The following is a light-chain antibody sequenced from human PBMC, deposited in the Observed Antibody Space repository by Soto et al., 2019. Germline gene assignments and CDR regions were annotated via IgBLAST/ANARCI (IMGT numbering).Light chain of an antibody. CDR3: QQYGSSPKT. J-gene: IGKJ1*01. CDR1: QSVSSNY. CDR2: GAS. V-gene: IGKV3-20*01. Sequence: EIVLTQSPDTLSLSPGERATLSCRASQSVSSNYLAWYQQKPGQAPRLLIYGASSRATGIPDRFSGSGSGTDFTLTISRLEPEDFVVYFCQQYGSSPKTFGQGTKVEIK.